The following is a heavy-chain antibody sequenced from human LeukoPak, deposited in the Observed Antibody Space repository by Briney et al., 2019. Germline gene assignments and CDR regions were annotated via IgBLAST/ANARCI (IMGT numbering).Heavy chain of an antibody. Sequence: PSETLSLTCTVSGGSISSYYWGWIRQPPGKGLEWIGSIYYSGSTYYNPSLKSRVTISVDTSKNQFSLKLSSVTAADTAVYYCARHYSSGWYYFDYWGQGTLVTVSS. D-gene: IGHD6-19*01. J-gene: IGHJ4*02. CDR1: GGSISSYY. CDR3: ARHYSSGWYYFDY. CDR2: IYYSGST. V-gene: IGHV4-39*01.